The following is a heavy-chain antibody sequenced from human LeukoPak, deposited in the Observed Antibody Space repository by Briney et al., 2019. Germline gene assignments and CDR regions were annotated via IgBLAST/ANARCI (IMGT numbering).Heavy chain of an antibody. CDR3: ARSRRGWLRNDGLDY. V-gene: IGHV3-7*01. J-gene: IGHJ4*02. CDR2: IKQDGSEK. D-gene: IGHD5-12*01. CDR1: GFTFSSYW. Sequence: GGSLRLSCAASGFTFSSYWMSWVRQAPGKGLEWVANIKQDGSEKYYVDSVKGRFTISRDNAKNSLYLQMNSLRAEDTAVYYCARSRRGWLRNDGLDYWGQGTLVTVSS.